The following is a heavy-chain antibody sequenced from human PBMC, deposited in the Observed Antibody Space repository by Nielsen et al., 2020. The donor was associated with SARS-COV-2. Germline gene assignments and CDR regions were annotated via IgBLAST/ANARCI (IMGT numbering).Heavy chain of an antibody. D-gene: IGHD3-22*01. Sequence: GGSLRLSCEASGFTFSSYAMSWVRQAPGKGLEWVSAISGSGGSTYYADSVKGRFTISRDNSKNTLYLQMNSLRAEDTAVYYCAKDTRGGYYDSSGPRMLWGQGTLVTVSS. J-gene: IGHJ4*02. V-gene: IGHV3-23*01. CDR1: GFTFSSYA. CDR3: AKDTRGGYYDSSGPRML. CDR2: ISGSGGST.